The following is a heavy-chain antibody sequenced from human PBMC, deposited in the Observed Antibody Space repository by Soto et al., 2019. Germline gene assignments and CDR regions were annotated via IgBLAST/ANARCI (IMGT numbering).Heavy chain of an antibody. J-gene: IGHJ6*03. CDR3: VRGGSSWYGPSYYMDV. CDR1: GYTFTSYD. CDR2: MNPNSGNT. D-gene: IGHD6-13*01. Sequence: ASVKVSRKASGYTFTSYDINWVRQATGQGLEWMGWMNPNSGNTGYAQKFQGRVTMTRNTSISTPYMELSSLRSEDTAVYYCVRGGSSWYGPSYYMDVWGKGTTVTVSS. V-gene: IGHV1-8*01.